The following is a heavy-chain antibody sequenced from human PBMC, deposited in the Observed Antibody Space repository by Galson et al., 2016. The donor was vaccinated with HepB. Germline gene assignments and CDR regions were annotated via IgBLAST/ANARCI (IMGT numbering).Heavy chain of an antibody. CDR1: GFTVSSNY. Sequence: SLRLSCAASGFTVSSNYMSWVRQAPGKGLEWISTIYSGGSKYYADSVKDRISISRDHSKNTLYLKMNSLKTEDTAVYYCATDRRDAYNWGSVGFDVWGQGTLVTVS. V-gene: IGHV3-66*02. J-gene: IGHJ3*01. CDR2: IYSGGSK. D-gene: IGHD5-24*01. CDR3: ATDRRDAYNWGSVGFDV.